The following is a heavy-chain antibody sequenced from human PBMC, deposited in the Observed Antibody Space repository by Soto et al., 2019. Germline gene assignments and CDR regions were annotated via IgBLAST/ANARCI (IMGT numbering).Heavy chain of an antibody. CDR2: TYYRSKWYN. CDR1: GDSVSSNSGA. D-gene: IGHD3-10*01. V-gene: IGHV6-1*01. Sequence: SQTLSLTCAISGDSVSSNSGAWNWIRQSPSRGLEWLGRTYYRSKWYNDYAVSVKSRITINPDTSKNQFSLKLSSVTAADTAVYYCARVYYGSGSYLPQSSGNFDYWGQGTLVTVSS. J-gene: IGHJ4*02. CDR3: ARVYYGSGSYLPQSSGNFDY.